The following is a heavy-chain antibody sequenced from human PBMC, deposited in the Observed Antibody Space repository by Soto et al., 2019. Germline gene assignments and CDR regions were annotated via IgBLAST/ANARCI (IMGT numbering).Heavy chain of an antibody. CDR3: ATESGSTYGYFDH. V-gene: IGHV4-30-4*01. J-gene: IGHJ4*02. D-gene: IGHD5-18*01. CDR2: ISNSGST. CDR1: GGSVTSDEDH. Sequence: SETLSLTCTVSGGSVTSDEDHWTWIRQSPGKGLEWIGYISNSGSTGYNPSLKTRLSMSVDRSKNQITLRLTSVTAAATAVYFCATESGSTYGYFDHWGQGTQVTVSS.